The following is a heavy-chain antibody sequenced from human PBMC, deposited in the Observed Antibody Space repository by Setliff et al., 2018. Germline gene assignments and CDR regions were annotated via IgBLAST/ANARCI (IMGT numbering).Heavy chain of an antibody. CDR1: GGSISSYY. J-gene: IGHJ6*02. CDR3: ARVSQLVVLSLYYYYGMDV. D-gene: IGHD6-6*01. V-gene: IGHV4-59*12. Sequence: PSETLSLTCTVSGGSISSYYWSWIRQPPGKGLEWIGYIYYSGSTNYNPSLKSRVNISVDTSKNQFSLKLSSVTAADTAVYYCARVSQLVVLSLYYYYGMDVWGQGTTVTVSS. CDR2: IYYSGST.